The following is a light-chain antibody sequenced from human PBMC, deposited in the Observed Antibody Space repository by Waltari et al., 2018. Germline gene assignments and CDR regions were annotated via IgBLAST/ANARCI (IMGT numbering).Light chain of an antibody. CDR1: QSVSRA. CDR3: QHYLRLPVT. V-gene: IGKV3-20*01. Sequence: DIVLTQSPGTLSLSLGVRATVSCRTSQSVSRALAWYQQKPGQPPRLLIYGASTRATGIPDRFSGSGSGTDFTLTISRLEPDDFAVYYCQHYLRLPVTFGQGTTVEI. CDR2: GAS. J-gene: IGKJ1*01.